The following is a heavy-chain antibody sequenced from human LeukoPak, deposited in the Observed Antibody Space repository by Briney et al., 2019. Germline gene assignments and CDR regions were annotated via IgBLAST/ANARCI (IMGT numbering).Heavy chain of an antibody. CDR3: ARDRGYDSSGYYVYYFDY. CDR2: ISAYNGNT. J-gene: IGHJ4*02. CDR1: GGTFSSYA. V-gene: IGHV1-18*01. Sequence: ASVKVSCKASGGTFSSYAISWVRQAPGQGLEWMGWISAYNGNTNYAQKLQGRVTMTTDTSTSTAYMELRSLRSDDTAVYYCARDRGYDSSGYYVYYFDYWGQGTLVTVSS. D-gene: IGHD3-22*01.